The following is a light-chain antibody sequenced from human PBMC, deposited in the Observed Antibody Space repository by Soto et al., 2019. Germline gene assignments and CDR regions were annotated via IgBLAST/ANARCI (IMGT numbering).Light chain of an antibody. J-gene: IGKJ1*01. Sequence: DIQLTQSPSFLSASVGDRVTITCRASQGISSYLAWYQQNPGKAPKLLIYAASTLESGVPSRFSGSGSGTEFTLIISSLQPEDSATYYCQELNSFPRTFGQGTKVEIK. CDR2: AAS. V-gene: IGKV1-9*01. CDR1: QGISSY. CDR3: QELNSFPRT.